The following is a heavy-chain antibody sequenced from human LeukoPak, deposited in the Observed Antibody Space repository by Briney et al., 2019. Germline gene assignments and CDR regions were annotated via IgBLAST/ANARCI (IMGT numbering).Heavy chain of an antibody. D-gene: IGHD3-22*01. CDR2: ISWNSGSI. V-gene: IGHV3-9*01. J-gene: IGHJ4*02. CDR3: AKDMGHYDSSGYYYAPDY. CDR1: GLTFDDYA. Sequence: PGRSLRLSCAASGLTFDDYAMHWVRQAPGKGLEWVSGISWNSGSIGYADSVKGRFTISRDNAKNSLYLQMNSLRAEDTALYYCAKDMGHYDSSGYYYAPDYWGQGTLVTVSS.